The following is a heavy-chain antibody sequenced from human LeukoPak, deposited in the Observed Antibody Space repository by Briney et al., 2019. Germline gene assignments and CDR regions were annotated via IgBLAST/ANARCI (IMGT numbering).Heavy chain of an antibody. CDR2: INTNTGNP. V-gene: IGHV7-4-1*02. D-gene: IGHD3-10*01. Sequence: ASVKVSCKASGYTFTSYAMNWVRQAPGQGLEWMGWINTNTGNPTYAQGFTGRFVFSLDTSVSTAYLQISSLKAEDTAVYYCARGGYGSGSYSFDYWGQGTLVTVSS. J-gene: IGHJ4*02. CDR1: GYTFTSYA. CDR3: ARGGYGSGSYSFDY.